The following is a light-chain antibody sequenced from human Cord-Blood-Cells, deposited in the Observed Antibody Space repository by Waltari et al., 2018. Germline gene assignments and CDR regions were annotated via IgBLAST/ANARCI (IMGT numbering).Light chain of an antibody. CDR2: DVS. V-gene: IGLV2-14*01. CDR3: SSYTSSSTLEVV. J-gene: IGLJ2*01. Sequence: QSALTQPASVSGSPGQSLTISCTGTSSDVGGYNYVPWYQQHPGKAPKLMIYDVSNRPSGVSNRFSGSKSGNTASLTISGLQAEDEADYYCSSYTSSSTLEVVFGGGTKLTVL. CDR1: SSDVGGYNY.